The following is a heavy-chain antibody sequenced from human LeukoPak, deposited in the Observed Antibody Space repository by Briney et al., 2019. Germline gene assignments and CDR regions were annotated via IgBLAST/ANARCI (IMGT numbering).Heavy chain of an antibody. J-gene: IGHJ4*02. CDR1: GFTFSSYA. CDR2: ISGSGGST. V-gene: IGHV3-23*01. Sequence: PGGSLRLSCAASGFTFSSYAMSWVRQAPGKGLEWVSAISGSGGSTYYADSVKGRFTISRDNSTNTLYLQMNSLRAEDTAVYYCAKSLGCSYGHPFDYWGQGTLVTVSS. D-gene: IGHD5-18*01. CDR3: AKSLGCSYGHPFDY.